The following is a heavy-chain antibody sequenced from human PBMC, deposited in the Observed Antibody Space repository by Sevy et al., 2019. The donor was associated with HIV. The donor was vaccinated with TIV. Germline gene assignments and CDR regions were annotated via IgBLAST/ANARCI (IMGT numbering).Heavy chain of an antibody. CDR1: GFTFSSYA. J-gene: IGHJ5*02. V-gene: IGHV3-23*01. D-gene: IGHD2-8*01. Sequence: GGCLRLSCAASGFTFSSYAMSWVRQAPGKGLEWVSAISGSGGSTYYADSVKGRFTISRDNSKNTLYLQMNSLRAEDTAVYYCARSAHYCTHGVCYEGSGLDPWGQGTLVTVSS. CDR2: ISGSGGST. CDR3: ARSAHYCTHGVCYEGSGLDP.